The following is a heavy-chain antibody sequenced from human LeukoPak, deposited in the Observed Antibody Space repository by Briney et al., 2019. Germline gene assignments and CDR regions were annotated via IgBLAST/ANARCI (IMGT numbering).Heavy chain of an antibody. CDR3: ACGSGSYDAFDI. V-gene: IGHV1-24*01. CDR2: FDPEDGET. CDR1: GYTLTELS. J-gene: IGHJ3*02. D-gene: IGHD3-10*01. Sequence: PSVTLSCKVSGYTLTELSMHWVRQAPGKGLEWMGGFDPEDGETIYAQKFQGRVTMTEDTSTDTAYMELSSLRSEDTAVYYCACGSGSYDAFDIWGHGTMGSPS.